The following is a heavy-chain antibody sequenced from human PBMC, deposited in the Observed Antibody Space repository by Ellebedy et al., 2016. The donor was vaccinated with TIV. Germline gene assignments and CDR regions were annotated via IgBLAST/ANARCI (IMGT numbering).Heavy chain of an antibody. CDR3: AKWSFPFGDKSERIYSFQY. CDR1: GFIVSTNH. CDR2: GYT. J-gene: IGHJ4*02. Sequence: PGGSLRLSCTASGFIVSTNHMSWVRQAPGKGLEWVGGYTNYADSVKGRFTISTHNSRNTLYLQMTNLGTEDTAVYYCAKWSFPFGDKSERIYSFQYWGQGTLVTVSS. D-gene: IGHD2/OR15-2a*01. V-gene: IGHV3-53*04.